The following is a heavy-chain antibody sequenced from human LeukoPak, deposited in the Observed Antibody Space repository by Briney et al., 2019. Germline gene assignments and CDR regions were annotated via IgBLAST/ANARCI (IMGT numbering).Heavy chain of an antibody. CDR3: ARTATITALDY. Sequence: SETLSLTCAVYGGSFSGHYWSWIRQPPGKGLEWIGEINHSGSTNYNPSLKSRVTISVDTSKNQFSLKLTSVTAADTAVYYCARTATITALDYWGQGTLVTVSS. CDR2: INHSGST. D-gene: IGHD5-24*01. V-gene: IGHV4-34*01. J-gene: IGHJ4*02. CDR1: GGSFSGHY.